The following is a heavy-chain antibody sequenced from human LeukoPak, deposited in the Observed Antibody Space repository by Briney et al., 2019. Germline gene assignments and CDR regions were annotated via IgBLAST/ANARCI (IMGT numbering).Heavy chain of an antibody. CDR3: ARGRDYDFWSGYYTPPHAFDI. V-gene: IGHV4-34*01. CDR2: INHSGST. CDR1: GGSFSGYY. Sequence: PSETLSLTCAVYGGSFSGYYWSWIRQPPGKGLEWIGEINHSGSTNYNPSLKSRVTISVDTSKNQFSLKLSSVTAADTAVYYCARGRDYDFWSGYYTPPHAFDIWGQGTMVTVSS. D-gene: IGHD3-3*01. J-gene: IGHJ3*02.